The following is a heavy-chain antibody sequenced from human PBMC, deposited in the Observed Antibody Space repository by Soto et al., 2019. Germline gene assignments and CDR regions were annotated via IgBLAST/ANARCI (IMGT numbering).Heavy chain of an antibody. CDR2: INHSGST. CDR1: GGSFSGYY. CDR3: ARAPRYDYVWGSCRYFDY. V-gene: IGHV4-34*01. D-gene: IGHD3-16*02. Sequence: SETLSLTCAVYGGSFSGYYWSWIRQPPGKGLEWIGEINHSGSTNYNPSLESRVTISVDTSKNQFSLKLSSVTAADTAVYYCARAPRYDYVWGSCRYFDYWGQGTLVTVSS. J-gene: IGHJ4*02.